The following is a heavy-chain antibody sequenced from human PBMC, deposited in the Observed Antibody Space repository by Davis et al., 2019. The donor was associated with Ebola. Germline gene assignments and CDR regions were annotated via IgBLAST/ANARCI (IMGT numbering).Heavy chain of an antibody. CDR3: AKDDGPRRLADP. CDR1: GFTFSYSG. Sequence: GESLKISCAASGFTFSYSGMHWVRQAPGKGLEWVAFIQSDGSNIYYADSVKGRFTISRDNSKNTVYLQLNILRPEDTAVYNCAKDDGPRRLADPWGQGTLVTVSS. J-gene: IGHJ5*02. CDR2: IQSDGSNI. D-gene: IGHD5-24*01. V-gene: IGHV3-30*02.